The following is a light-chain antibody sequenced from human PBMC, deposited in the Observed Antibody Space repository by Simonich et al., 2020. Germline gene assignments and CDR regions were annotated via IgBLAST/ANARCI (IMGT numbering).Light chain of an antibody. CDR2: CAS. J-gene: IGKJ1*01. Sequence: DIVMTQSPDSLAVSLGERANINCKSSQSVLYSSNNKNYLAWYQQKPGQPPKLLISCASTRESGVPDRFSGSGSGTDFTLPISSLQAEDVAVYYCQQYYSTPWTFGQGTKVEIK. CDR3: QQYYSTPWT. V-gene: IGKV4-1*01. CDR1: QSVLYSSNNKNY.